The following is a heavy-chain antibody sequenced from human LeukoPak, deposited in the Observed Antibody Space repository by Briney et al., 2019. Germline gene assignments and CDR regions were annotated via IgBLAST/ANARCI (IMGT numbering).Heavy chain of an antibody. Sequence: ASVKVSCKASGYTFTGYYIHWMRQAPGQGLEWMGWINPNSGGTNYAQKFQGRVTMTRDTSISTAYMDLSRLRSDDTAVYYCARGSIVGATFDYFDYWGQGTLVTVSS. V-gene: IGHV1-2*02. CDR3: ARGSIVGATFDYFDY. J-gene: IGHJ4*02. D-gene: IGHD1-26*01. CDR2: INPNSGGT. CDR1: GYTFTGYY.